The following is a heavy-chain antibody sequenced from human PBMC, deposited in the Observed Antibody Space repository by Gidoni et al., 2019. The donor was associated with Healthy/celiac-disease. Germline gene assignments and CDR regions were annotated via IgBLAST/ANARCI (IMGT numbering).Heavy chain of an antibody. D-gene: IGHD1-26*01. J-gene: IGHJ2*01. CDR2: IRSHNGTT. V-gene: IGHV1-18*01. CDR1: DYTFPSYG. Sequence: QVQLVQSGAEVKKHGASVEVSCKASDYTFPSYGISWVRRAPGQGLEWMGLIRSHNGTTNYAQNLPHRVTMPIDTSTSTAYMERTSLISDDTAVYYCAMTIGSWYCDFWGRGTLVTVSS. CDR3: AMTIGSWYCDF.